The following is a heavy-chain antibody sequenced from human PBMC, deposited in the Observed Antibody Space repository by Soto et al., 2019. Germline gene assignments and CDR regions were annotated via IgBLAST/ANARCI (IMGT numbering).Heavy chain of an antibody. CDR2: IYYSGST. J-gene: IGHJ4*02. CDR3: ARQGSGYDIGDLNFAY. Sequence: SETLSLTCTVSGGSISSYYWSWIRQPPGKGLEWIGYIYYSGSTNYNPSLKSRVTISVDTSKNQFSLKLSSVTAADTAVYYCARQGSGYDIGDLNFAYWGQGTLVTVSS. D-gene: IGHD5-12*01. V-gene: IGHV4-59*08. CDR1: GGSISSYY.